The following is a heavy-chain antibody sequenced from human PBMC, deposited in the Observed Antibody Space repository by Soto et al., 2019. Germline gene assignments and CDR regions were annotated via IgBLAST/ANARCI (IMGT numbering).Heavy chain of an antibody. CDR2: IYHSGST. D-gene: IGHD1-26*01. CDR3: ARGLFGGSHGPVGY. CDR1: GGFIISDNW. Sequence: KTSETLSLTCAVSGGFIISDNWWSFVRQPPGKGLEWIGEIYHSGSTNYNPSLKSRVTISVDKSRNQMSLKLISVTAADTAVYYCARGLFGGSHGPVGYWGQGTLVTVSS. V-gene: IGHV4-4*02. J-gene: IGHJ4*02.